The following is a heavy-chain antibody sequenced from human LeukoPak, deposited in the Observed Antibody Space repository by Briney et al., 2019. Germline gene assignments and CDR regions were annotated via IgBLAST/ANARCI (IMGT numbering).Heavy chain of an antibody. CDR3: ARRSKDSSGYYYFDY. V-gene: IGHV4-34*01. Sequence: SETLSLTCAVYGGSFSGYFWTWIRQPPGKGLEWTGEINHSGSTNYNPSLKSRVTISVDTSKNQFSLKLTSVTAADTAVYYCARRSKDSSGYYYFDYWGQGTLVTVSS. CDR1: GGSFSGYF. J-gene: IGHJ4*02. D-gene: IGHD3-22*01. CDR2: INHSGST.